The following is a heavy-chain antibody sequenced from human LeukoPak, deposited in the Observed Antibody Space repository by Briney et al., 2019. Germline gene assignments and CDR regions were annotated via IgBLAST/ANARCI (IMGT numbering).Heavy chain of an antibody. CDR3: ARECDATANSRWELRRFDY. V-gene: IGHV3-21*01. CDR2: INSTSSYI. Sequence: AESLTLSCAAAGFTFSTYSMNWVRQTPGKGLEWVSSINSTSSYIYYAAAVKGRFTLSRDNGKNYLYLQMNSLRAGDTAVYYCARECDATANSRWELRRFDYWGEGTLVTVSS. J-gene: IGHJ4*02. D-gene: IGHD1-26*01. CDR1: GFTFSTYS.